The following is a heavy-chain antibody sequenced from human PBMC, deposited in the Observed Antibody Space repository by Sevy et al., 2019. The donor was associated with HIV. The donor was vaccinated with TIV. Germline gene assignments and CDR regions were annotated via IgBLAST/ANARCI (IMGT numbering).Heavy chain of an antibody. CDR2: ISTTGTTI. Sequence: GGSLRLSCAASGFTFSNYEMNWVRQAPGKGLEWVSYISTTGTTIYYANSVKGRFTISRDNAKNLLFLQMNSLGAEETDIYYCARVNDITMIRSMDYWGQGTLVTVSS. CDR3: ARVNDITMIRSMDY. CDR1: GFTFSNYE. D-gene: IGHD3-10*01. J-gene: IGHJ4*02. V-gene: IGHV3-48*03.